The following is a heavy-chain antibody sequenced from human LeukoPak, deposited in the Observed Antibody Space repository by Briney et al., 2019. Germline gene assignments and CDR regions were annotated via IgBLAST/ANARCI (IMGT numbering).Heavy chain of an antibody. Sequence: PSETLSLTCAVYGGSFSGYYGSWIRQPPGKGLEWIGEINHSGSTNYNPSLKSRVTISVDTSKNQFSLKLSSVTAADTAVYYCAIGGIVVVVAATARWFDPWGQGTLVTVSS. CDR3: AIGGIVVVVAATARWFDP. CDR1: GGSFSGYY. CDR2: INHSGST. D-gene: IGHD2-15*01. V-gene: IGHV4-34*01. J-gene: IGHJ5*02.